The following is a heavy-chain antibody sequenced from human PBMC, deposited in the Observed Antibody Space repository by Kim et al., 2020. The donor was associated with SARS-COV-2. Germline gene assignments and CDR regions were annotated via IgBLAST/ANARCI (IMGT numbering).Heavy chain of an antibody. J-gene: IGHJ4*02. CDR3: AKALAYDDYFDY. Sequence: YYADSVKGRFTISRDNSKNTLYLQMNSLRAEDTAVYYCAKALAYDDYFDYWGQGTLVTVSS. V-gene: IGHV3-23*01. D-gene: IGHD5-12*01.